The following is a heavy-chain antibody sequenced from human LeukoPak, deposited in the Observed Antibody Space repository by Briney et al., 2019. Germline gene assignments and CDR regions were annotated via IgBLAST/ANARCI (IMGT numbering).Heavy chain of an antibody. V-gene: IGHV3-21*01. D-gene: IGHD6-6*01. CDR2: ISSSSSYI. J-gene: IGHJ4*02. CDR3: ARGDQTIAARPHYYFDY. Sequence: GGSLRLSCAASGFTFSSYSMNWVRQAPGKGLEWVSSISSSSSYIYYADSVKGRFTISRDNAKNSPYLQMNSLRAEDTAVYYCARGDQTIAARPHYYFDYWGQGTLVTVSS. CDR1: GFTFSSYS.